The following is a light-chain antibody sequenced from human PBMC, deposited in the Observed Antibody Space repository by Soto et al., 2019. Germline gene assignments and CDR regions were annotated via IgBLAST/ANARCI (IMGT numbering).Light chain of an antibody. CDR2: GAS. Sequence: EIVMTQSPATLSVSPGERATLSCRASQSVSSNLAGYHQKPGQAPRLLIYGASTRATGIPARFSGSGSGTEFTLTISSLQSEDFAVYYCQQYNIWPYTFGQGTKLEIK. J-gene: IGKJ2*01. CDR3: QQYNIWPYT. CDR1: QSVSSN. V-gene: IGKV3-15*01.